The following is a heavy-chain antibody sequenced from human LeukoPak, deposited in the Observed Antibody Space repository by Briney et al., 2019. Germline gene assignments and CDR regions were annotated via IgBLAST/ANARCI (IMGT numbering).Heavy chain of an antibody. J-gene: IGHJ4*02. Sequence: SVKVSCKASLGTLSRYAISWVRQAPGQGREWMGGIIPIFGTANYPQKFQGRVTITTDESTSTAYMELSSLRSEDTAVYYCARAPRWLQSVFDNWGQGTLVTVSS. D-gene: IGHD5-24*01. CDR1: LGTLSRYA. CDR2: IIPIFGTA. CDR3: ARAPRWLQSVFDN. V-gene: IGHV1-69*05.